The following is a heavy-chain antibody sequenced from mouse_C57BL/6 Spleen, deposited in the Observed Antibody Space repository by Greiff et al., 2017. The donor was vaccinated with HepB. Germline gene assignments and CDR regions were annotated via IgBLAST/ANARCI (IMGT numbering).Heavy chain of an antibody. CDR2: IDPSDSET. CDR3: ARPDYYGSSRGYFDV. Sequence: VQLQQPGAELVRPGSSVKLSCKASGYTFTSYWMHWVKQRPIQGLEWIGNIDPSDSETHYNQKFKDKATLTVDKSSSTAYMQPSSLTSEDSAVYYCARPDYYGSSRGYFDVWGTGTTVTVSS. V-gene: IGHV1-52*01. D-gene: IGHD1-1*01. J-gene: IGHJ1*03. CDR1: GYTFTSYW.